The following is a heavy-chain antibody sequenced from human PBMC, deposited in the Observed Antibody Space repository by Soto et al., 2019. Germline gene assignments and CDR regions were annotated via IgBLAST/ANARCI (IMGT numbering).Heavy chain of an antibody. D-gene: IGHD6-19*01. V-gene: IGHV3-21*01. CDR1: GFTFSSYS. CDR2: ISSSSSYI. Sequence: GSLRLSCAASGFTFSSYSMNWVRQAPGKGLEWVSSISSSSSYIYYADSVKGRFTISRDNAKNSLYLQMNSLRAEDTAAYYCARAPFSGWAPTYSTDFSGKGPPLTVFS. CDR3: ARAPFSGWAPTYSTDF. J-gene: IGHJ6*03.